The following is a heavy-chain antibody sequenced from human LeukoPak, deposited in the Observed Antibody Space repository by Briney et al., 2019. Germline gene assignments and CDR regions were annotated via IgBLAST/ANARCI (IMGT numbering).Heavy chain of an antibody. Sequence: ASVKVSCKASGYTFTNYGISWVRQAPGQGLEWMGWISVYNGNTYYAQKLQGRVTMTTDTSTSTAYMELRSLRYDDTAVYYCARDPRHRLLWFGEETYYYYMDVWGKGTTVTISS. CDR3: ARDPRHRLLWFGEETYYYYMDV. V-gene: IGHV1-18*01. J-gene: IGHJ6*03. CDR2: ISVYNGNT. CDR1: GYTFTNYG. D-gene: IGHD3-10*01.